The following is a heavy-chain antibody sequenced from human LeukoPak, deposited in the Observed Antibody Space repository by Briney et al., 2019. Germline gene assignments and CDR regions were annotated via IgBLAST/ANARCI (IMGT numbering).Heavy chain of an antibody. CDR1: GYTFTAYY. V-gene: IGHV1-2*02. J-gene: IGHJ4*02. D-gene: IGHD3-10*01. Sequence: ASVKVSCKASGYTFTAYYMNWVRQAPGQGLEWMGWINPNSGGTNYAQKFQGRVTTTRDTSISTAYMELSRLRSDDTAVFYCARVGLQGSGSYLVYWGQGTLVTVSS. CDR3: ARVGLQGSGSYLVY. CDR2: INPNSGGT.